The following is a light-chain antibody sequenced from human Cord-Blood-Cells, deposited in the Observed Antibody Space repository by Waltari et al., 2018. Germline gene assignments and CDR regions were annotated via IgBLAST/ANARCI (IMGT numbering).Light chain of an antibody. CDR3: QQYGSSPPDT. CDR2: VAS. J-gene: IGKJ2*01. Sequence: EIVLTQSPCTLSLSPGESATLSCRASQSVSSSNFAWYQQKPGQATRLIIYVASSRATGIPDRFSGSGSGTDFTLTISRLEPEDFAVYYCQQYGSSPPDTFGQGTKLEIK. CDR1: QSVSSSN. V-gene: IGKV3-20*01.